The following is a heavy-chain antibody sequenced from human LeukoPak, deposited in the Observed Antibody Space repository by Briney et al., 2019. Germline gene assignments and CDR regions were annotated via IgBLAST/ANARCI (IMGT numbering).Heavy chain of an antibody. CDR2: ISADGSST. V-gene: IGHV3-74*01. CDR3: ASNSRTDFDC. CDR1: GFTFSSYW. J-gene: IGHJ4*02. D-gene: IGHD2-8*02. Sequence: GGSLRLSCAASGFTFSSYWMHWVRQAPGKGLVWVSRISADGSSTDYADSVKGRFTISRDNAKNTLYLQMNSLRAEDTAVYYCASNSRTDFDCWGQGTLVTVSS.